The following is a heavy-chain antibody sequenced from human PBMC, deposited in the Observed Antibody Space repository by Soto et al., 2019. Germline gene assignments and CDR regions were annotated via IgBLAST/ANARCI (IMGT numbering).Heavy chain of an antibody. V-gene: IGHV4-59*01. CDR3: AREVGASPPPYYYGVDV. CDR1: GGSISTYY. CDR2: IYYSGST. J-gene: IGHJ6*02. Sequence: QVQLQESGPGLVKPSETLSLTCTVSGGSISTYYWSWIRQPPGKGLEWIGYIYYSGSTNYNPSLKSRVTISVNTSKNQFPLNLGSVTAADTAVYYCAREVGASPPPYYYGVDVWGQGTTVTVSS. D-gene: IGHD1-26*01.